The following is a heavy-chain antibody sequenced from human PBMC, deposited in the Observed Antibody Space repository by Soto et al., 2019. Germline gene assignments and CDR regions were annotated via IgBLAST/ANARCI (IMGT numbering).Heavy chain of an antibody. Sequence: QVQLVQSGAEVKKPGSSVKVSCKASGGTFSSYTISWVRQAPGQGLEWMGRIIPILGIANYAQKFQGRVTITADKSTSTAYMELSSLRSEDTAAYYCARENDSPGRFDIWGQGTMVTVSS. CDR1: GGTFSSYT. V-gene: IGHV1-69*08. CDR3: ARENDSPGRFDI. CDR2: IIPILGIA. D-gene: IGHD3-3*01. J-gene: IGHJ3*02.